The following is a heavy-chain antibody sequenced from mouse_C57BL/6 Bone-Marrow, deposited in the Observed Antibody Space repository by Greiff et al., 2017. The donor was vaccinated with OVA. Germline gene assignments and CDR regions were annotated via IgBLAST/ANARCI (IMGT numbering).Heavy chain of an antibody. CDR3: ARRGIYYDYDVGDYAMDY. CDR1: GFTFSSYG. J-gene: IGHJ4*01. CDR2: IRSGGSYT. D-gene: IGHD2-4*01. Sequence: EVMLVESGGDLVKPGGSLKLSCAASGFTFSSYGMSWVRQTPDKRLEWVATIRSGGSYTYYPDSVKGRFTISRDNAKNTLYLQMSSLKSEDTAMYYCARRGIYYDYDVGDYAMDYWGQGTSVTVSS. V-gene: IGHV5-6*02.